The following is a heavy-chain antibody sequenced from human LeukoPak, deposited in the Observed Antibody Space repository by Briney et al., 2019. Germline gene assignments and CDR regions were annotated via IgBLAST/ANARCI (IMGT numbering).Heavy chain of an antibody. D-gene: IGHD4-17*01. V-gene: IGHV4-34*01. CDR3: MRMTTGHDY. J-gene: IGHJ4*02. CDR1: GVSFNDYY. CDR2: INHSGYT. Sequence: PSETLSLTCAVSGVSFNDYYWSWVRQTPGKGLEWIGEINHSGYTNDSPSLKSRVTLSIDTSRKQFSLNVRSVTVADTGIYYCMRMTTGHDYWGQGTLVTVSS.